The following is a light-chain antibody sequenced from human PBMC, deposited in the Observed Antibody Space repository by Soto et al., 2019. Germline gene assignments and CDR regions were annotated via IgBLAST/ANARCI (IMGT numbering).Light chain of an antibody. CDR2: KAS. CDR1: QSISSW. Sequence: DIQMTQSPSTLSASVGDRVTITCRASQSISSWLAWYQQKPGKAPKLLIYKASSLESGVPSRFSGSWSGTDFTLTISRLEPEDFAVYYCQQYGSTPLTFGGGTKVDIK. J-gene: IGKJ4*01. CDR3: QQYGSTPLT. V-gene: IGKV1-5*03.